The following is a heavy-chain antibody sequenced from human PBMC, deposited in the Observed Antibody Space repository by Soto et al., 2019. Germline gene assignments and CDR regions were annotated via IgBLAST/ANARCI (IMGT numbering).Heavy chain of an antibody. CDR3: ARNGRYYDFWSGYYTPDPYYYYMDV. Sequence: PGGSLRLSCAASGFTFSSYWMSWVRQAPGKGLEWVANIKQDGSEKYYVDSVKGRFTISRDNAKNSLYLQMNSLRAEDTAVYYCARNGRYYDFWSGYYTPDPYYYYMDVWGKGTKVTVSS. V-gene: IGHV3-7*01. CDR2: IKQDGSEK. J-gene: IGHJ6*03. CDR1: GFTFSSYW. D-gene: IGHD3-3*01.